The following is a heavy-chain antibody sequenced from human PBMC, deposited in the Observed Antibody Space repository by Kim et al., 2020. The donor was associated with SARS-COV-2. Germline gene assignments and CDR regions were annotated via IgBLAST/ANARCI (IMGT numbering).Heavy chain of an antibody. J-gene: IGHJ4*02. V-gene: IGHV5-51*01. Sequence: PSFQSQVTISADKSIGTAYLQWSSLKASDTAMYYCARVYCSSTSCYSFDYWGQGTLVTVSS. D-gene: IGHD2-2*01. CDR3: ARVYCSSTSCYSFDY.